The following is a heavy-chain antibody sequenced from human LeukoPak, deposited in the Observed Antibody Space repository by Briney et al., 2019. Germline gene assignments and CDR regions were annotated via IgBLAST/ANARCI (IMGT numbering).Heavy chain of an antibody. D-gene: IGHD3-22*01. Sequence: QSGGSLRLSCAASGFTFNDYGMHWVRQAPGKGLEWVAVIWYDGSNQYYADSVKGRFTISRDNSKNTLSLQMNSLRAEDTAVYYCAAHNSGFFDYWGQGTLVTVSS. J-gene: IGHJ4*02. V-gene: IGHV3-33*08. CDR2: IWYDGSNQ. CDR1: GFTFNDYG. CDR3: AAHNSGFFDY.